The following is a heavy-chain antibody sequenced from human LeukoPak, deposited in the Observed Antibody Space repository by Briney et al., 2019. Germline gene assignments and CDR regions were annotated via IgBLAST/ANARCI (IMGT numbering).Heavy chain of an antibody. D-gene: IGHD6-13*01. J-gene: IGHJ4*02. CDR2: INHSGST. CDR3: ARGRDSSSWYHSHFDY. V-gene: IGHV4-34*01. Sequence: SETLSLTCAVYGGSFSGYYWSWIRQPPGKGLEWIGEINHSGSTNYNPSLKSRVTISVDTSKNQFSLKLSSVTAADTAVYYCARGRDSSSWYHSHFDYSGQGTLVTVSS. CDR1: GGSFSGYY.